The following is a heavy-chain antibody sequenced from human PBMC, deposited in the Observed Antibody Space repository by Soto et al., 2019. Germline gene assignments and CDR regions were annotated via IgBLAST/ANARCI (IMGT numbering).Heavy chain of an antibody. D-gene: IGHD2-8*01. CDR1: GFTFSNAW. V-gene: IGHV3-15*01. J-gene: IGHJ4*02. CDR3: TTGIVLMVTYYFDY. Sequence: EVQLVESGGGLVKPGGSLRLSCAASGFTFSNAWMSWVRQAPGKGLEWVGRIKSKTDGGTTDYAAPVKGRFTISRDDSKNTLYLQMNSLKTEDTAVYYCTTGIVLMVTYYFDYWGQGTLVTVSS. CDR2: IKSKTDGGTT.